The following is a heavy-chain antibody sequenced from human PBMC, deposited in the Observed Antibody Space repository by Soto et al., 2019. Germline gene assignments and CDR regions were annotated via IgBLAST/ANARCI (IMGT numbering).Heavy chain of an antibody. V-gene: IGHV1-8*01. CDR2: MNPNSGNT. CDR1: GYTFTSYD. CDR3: ARAEYYDYIWGSYRYTYYFDY. D-gene: IGHD3-16*02. J-gene: IGHJ4*02. Sequence: GASVKVSCKASGYTFTSYDINWVRQATGQGLEWMGWMNPNSGNTGYAQKFQGRVTMTRNTSISTAYMELSSLRSEDTAVYYCARAEYYDYIWGSYRYTYYFDYWGQGTLVTVSS.